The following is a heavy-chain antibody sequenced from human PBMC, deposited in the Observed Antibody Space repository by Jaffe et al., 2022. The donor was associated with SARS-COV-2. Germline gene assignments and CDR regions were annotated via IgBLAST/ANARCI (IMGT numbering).Heavy chain of an antibody. CDR3: ARDRRLVVVAANIGFGPFDP. Sequence: QVQLVQSGAEVKKPGASVKVSCKASGYTFTSYYMHWVRQAPGQGLEWMGIINPSGGSTSYAQKFQGRVTMTRDTSTSTVYMELSSLRSEDTAVYYCARDRRLVVVAANIGFGPFDPWGQGTLVTVSS. CDR2: INPSGGST. D-gene: IGHD2-15*01. V-gene: IGHV1-46*01. CDR1: GYTFTSYY. J-gene: IGHJ5*02.